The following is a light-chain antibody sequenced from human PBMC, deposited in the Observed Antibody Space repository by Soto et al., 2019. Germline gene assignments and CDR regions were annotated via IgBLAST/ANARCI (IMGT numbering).Light chain of an antibody. Sequence: DFVMTQSPDSLAVSLGERATINCKSSQSVSFTSNNKNYLAWYQQKPGQPPRLLIYWASIRESGVPDRFSGSGSGTEFTLTISSLQPDDFATYYCQHYNSYSEAFGQGTKVELK. V-gene: IGKV4-1*01. CDR2: WAS. J-gene: IGKJ1*01. CDR3: QHYNSYSEA. CDR1: QSVSFTSNNKNY.